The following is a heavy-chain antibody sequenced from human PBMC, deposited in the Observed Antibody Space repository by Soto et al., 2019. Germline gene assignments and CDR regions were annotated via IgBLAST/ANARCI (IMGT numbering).Heavy chain of an antibody. CDR2: ISGSGGST. D-gene: IGHD6-6*01. J-gene: IGHJ6*02. CDR1: GFTFSSYA. Sequence: GGSLRLSCAASGFTFSSYAMSWVRQAPGKGLEWVSAISGSGGSTYYADSVKGRFTISRDNSKNTLYLQMNSLRAEDTAVYYCAKAKGSSSSHYYYGMDVWGQGTTVTVSS. CDR3: AKAKGSSSSHYYYGMDV. V-gene: IGHV3-23*01.